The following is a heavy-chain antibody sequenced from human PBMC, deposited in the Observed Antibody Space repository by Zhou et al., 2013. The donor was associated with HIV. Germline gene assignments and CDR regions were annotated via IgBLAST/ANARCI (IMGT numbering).Heavy chain of an antibody. CDR3: ARARTTLHYYYYMDV. Sequence: QVQLVQSGAEVKKPGASVKVSCKASGYTFITYGITWVRQAPGQGLEWMGWISAYNGNTNYAQKLQGRVTITADESTSTAYMELSSLRSEDTAVYYCARARTTLHYYYYMDVWGKGTTVTVSS. CDR1: GYTFITYG. D-gene: IGHD2-2*01. CDR2: ISAYNGNT. J-gene: IGHJ6*03. V-gene: IGHV1-18*01.